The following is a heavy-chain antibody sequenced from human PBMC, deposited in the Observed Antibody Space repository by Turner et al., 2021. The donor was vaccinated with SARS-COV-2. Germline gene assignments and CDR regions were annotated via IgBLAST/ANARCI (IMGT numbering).Heavy chain of an antibody. CDR2: RSEDGSNK. CDR1: GLTFSSYG. V-gene: IGHV3-30*18. D-gene: IGHD6-6*01. CDR3: AKLLWQLVSPAGDFDY. Sequence: QVQLLESGRVVAQPVRSLRLSCAASGLTFSSYGMNWGRKATGKGLEWVAVRSEDGSNKYYADSVKGRFTISRDNYKNTLYLQMNSLRAEDTAVYYWAKLLWQLVSPAGDFDYWGQGTLVTVSS. J-gene: IGHJ4*02.